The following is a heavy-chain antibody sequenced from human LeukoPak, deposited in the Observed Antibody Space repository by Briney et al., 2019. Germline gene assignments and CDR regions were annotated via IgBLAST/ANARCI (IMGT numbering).Heavy chain of an antibody. CDR3: ARQALWFFDH. V-gene: IGHV4-39*01. D-gene: IGHD2-21*01. CDR1: GGSISSNSNY. CDR2: ISYGGST. Sequence: PSETLSLTCTVSGGSISSNSNYWAWIRQPPGRGLEWIGSISYGGSTYYSPSLESRVTISVDTSKNQFSLKLSSVTAADTAVYYCARQALWFFDHWGQGALVTVSS. J-gene: IGHJ4*02.